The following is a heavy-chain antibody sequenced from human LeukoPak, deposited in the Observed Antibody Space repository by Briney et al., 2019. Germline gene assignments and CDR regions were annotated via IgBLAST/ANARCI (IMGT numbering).Heavy chain of an antibody. CDR3: AREGRSSTPGY. Sequence: PSETLSLTCAVSGGSISGYHWSWTRQPAGKGLEWMGRISGSGSTDYNPSLKSRVTMSVDTSKNQFSLKLNSVTAADTAVYYCAREGRSSTPGYWGQGTLVTVSS. V-gene: IGHV4-4*07. CDR2: ISGSGST. CDR1: GGSISGYH. J-gene: IGHJ4*02. D-gene: IGHD2-15*01.